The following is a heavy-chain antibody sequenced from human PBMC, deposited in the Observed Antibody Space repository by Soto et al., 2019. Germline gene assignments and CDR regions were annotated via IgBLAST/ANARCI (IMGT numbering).Heavy chain of an antibody. CDR2: ISGSGGST. V-gene: IGHV3-23*01. CDR1: GFTFSSYA. J-gene: IGHJ4*02. CDR3: AKAPLGITFGGVIVDYFDY. Sequence: EVQLLESGGGLVQPGGSLRLSCAASGFTFSSYAMSWVRQAPGKGLEWVSAISGSGGSTYYADSVKGRFTISRDNSKNTLYLQMNSLRAEDTAVYYCAKAPLGITFGGVIVDYFDYWVQGTLVTVSS. D-gene: IGHD3-16*02.